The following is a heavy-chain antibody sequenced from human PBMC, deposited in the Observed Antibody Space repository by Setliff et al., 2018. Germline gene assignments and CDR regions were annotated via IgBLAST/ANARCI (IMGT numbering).Heavy chain of an antibody. V-gene: IGHV4-38-2*02. Sequence: SETLSLTCTVSGYSISSGYYWGWIRQPPGKGLEWIGSIYHSGSTYYNPSLKSRVTISVDTSKNQFSLKLSSVTAAVTAVYYCARDKPIIVGAPMDWFDPWGQGTLVTVSS. D-gene: IGHD1-26*01. CDR3: ARDKPIIVGAPMDWFDP. CDR1: GYSISSGYY. J-gene: IGHJ5*02. CDR2: IYHSGST.